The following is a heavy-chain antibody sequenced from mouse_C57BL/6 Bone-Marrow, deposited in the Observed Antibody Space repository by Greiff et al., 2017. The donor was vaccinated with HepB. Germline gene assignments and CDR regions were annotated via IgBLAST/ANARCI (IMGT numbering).Heavy chain of an antibody. CDR3: ARDYYGSPDY. CDR1: GYSITSGYY. D-gene: IGHD1-1*01. V-gene: IGHV3-6*01. J-gene: IGHJ2*01. Sequence: EVKLMESGPGLVKPSQSLSLTCSVTGYSITSGYYWNWIRQFPGNKLEWMGYISYDGSNNYNPSLKNRISITRDTSKNQFFLKLNSVTTEDTATYYCARDYYGSPDYWGQGTTLTVSS. CDR2: ISYDGSN.